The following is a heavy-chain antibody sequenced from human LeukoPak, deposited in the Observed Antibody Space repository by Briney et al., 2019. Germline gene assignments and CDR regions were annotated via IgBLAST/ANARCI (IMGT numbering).Heavy chain of an antibody. CDR3: ARDEHYYDSSGYYYVNAFDI. D-gene: IGHD3-22*01. V-gene: IGHV4-34*01. CDR2: INHSGSP. J-gene: IGHJ3*02. Sequence: SETLSLTCTVPTGSITSIESYWTWIRQPPGKGLEWIGEINHSGSPNNNPSLKSRVSISFDTSKNQFSLKLTSVTAADTAVYYCARDEHYYDSSGYYYVNAFDIWGQGTMVTVSS. CDR1: TGSITSIESY.